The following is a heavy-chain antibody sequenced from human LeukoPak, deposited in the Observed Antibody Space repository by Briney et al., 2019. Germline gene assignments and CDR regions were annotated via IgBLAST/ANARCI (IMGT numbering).Heavy chain of an antibody. D-gene: IGHD1-26*01. J-gene: IGHJ3*02. CDR2: IYYSGST. Sequence: SETLSLTCTVSGYSISSGYYWGWIRQPPGKGLEWIGSIYYSGSTYYNPSLKSRVTISLDTSKNQFSLKLSSVTAADTAVYYCARDMLGATFPGAFDIWGQGTMVTVSS. V-gene: IGHV4-38-2*02. CDR3: ARDMLGATFPGAFDI. CDR1: GYSISSGYY.